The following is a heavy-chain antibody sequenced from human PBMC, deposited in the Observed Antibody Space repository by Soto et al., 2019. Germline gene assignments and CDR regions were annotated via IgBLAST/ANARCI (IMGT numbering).Heavy chain of an antibody. CDR3: ASRVREVTIFGVVIYPSDYYYYYMDV. J-gene: IGHJ6*03. Sequence: GGSLRLSCAASGFTFSSYWMSWVRQAPGKGLEWVANIKQDGSEKYYVDSVKGRFTISRDNAKNSLYLQMNSLRAEDTAVYYCASRVREVTIFGVVIYPSDYYYYYMDVWGKGTTVTVSS. D-gene: IGHD3-3*01. CDR1: GFTFSSYW. CDR2: IKQDGSEK. V-gene: IGHV3-7*01.